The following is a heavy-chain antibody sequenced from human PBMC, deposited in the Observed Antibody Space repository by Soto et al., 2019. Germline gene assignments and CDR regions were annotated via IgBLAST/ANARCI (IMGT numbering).Heavy chain of an antibody. CDR2: IYYSGST. CDR1: GGSISSGGYY. CDR3: ARYKVPENYFDY. V-gene: IGHV4-31*03. D-gene: IGHD1-20*01. Sequence: PSETLSLTCTVSGGSISSGGYYWSWIRQHPGKGLEWIGYIYYSGSTYYNPSLKSRVTISVDTSKNQFSLKLSSVTAADTAVYYCARYKVPENYFDYWGQGTLVTVSS. J-gene: IGHJ4*02.